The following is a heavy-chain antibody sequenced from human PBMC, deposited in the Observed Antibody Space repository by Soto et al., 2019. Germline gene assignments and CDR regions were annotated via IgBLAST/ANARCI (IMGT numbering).Heavy chain of an antibody. D-gene: IGHD1-26*01. J-gene: IGHJ4*02. V-gene: IGHV1-3*01. CDR3: ARDLGSGSYYTAPFDY. CDR1: GYTFISYT. Sequence: QVPLVQSGAEVKKPGASVKVSCKASGYTFISYTMNWVRQAPGQRLEWMGWITAGSGYTKYSQRFQGRVTMTRDTSASTVYMELSSLRSEDTAVYYCARDLGSGSYYTAPFDYWGQGTLVTVSS. CDR2: ITAGSGYT.